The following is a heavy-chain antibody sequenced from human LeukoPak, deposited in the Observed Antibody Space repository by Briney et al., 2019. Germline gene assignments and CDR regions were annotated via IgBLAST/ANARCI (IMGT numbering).Heavy chain of an antibody. CDR1: GFTFSSCA. D-gene: IGHD3-3*01. Sequence: GRSLRLSCGASGFTFSSCAMSWVRQAPGKGLEWVSTISGSGGSTYYADSVKGRFTISRDNSKNTLYLQMNSLRAEDTAVYYCAKDNEDYDFWSGYYYFDYWGQGTLVTVSS. V-gene: IGHV3-23*01. CDR3: AKDNEDYDFWSGYYYFDY. CDR2: ISGSGGST. J-gene: IGHJ4*02.